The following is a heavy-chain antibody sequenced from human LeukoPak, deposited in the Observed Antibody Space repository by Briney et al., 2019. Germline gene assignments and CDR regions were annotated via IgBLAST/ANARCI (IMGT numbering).Heavy chain of an antibody. J-gene: IGHJ4*02. D-gene: IGHD4-17*01. V-gene: IGHV4-31*03. CDR3: ASGIYGDPFDY. CDR1: RGSISSRGYY. CDR2: IYSSGST. Sequence: SETLSLTSTVSRGSISSRGYYWSWIRHHPGNGLEWIGYIYSSGSTYYNPSLKSRVTISVDTSKNQFSLKLSSVTAADTAVYYCASGIYGDPFDYWGQGTLVTVSS.